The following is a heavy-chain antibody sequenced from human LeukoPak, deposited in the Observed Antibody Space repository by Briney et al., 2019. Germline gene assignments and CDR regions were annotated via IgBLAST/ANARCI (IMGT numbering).Heavy chain of an antibody. CDR3: ARGPRIAVAGRSDY. D-gene: IGHD6-19*01. CDR1: GFTFSSYS. V-gene: IGHV3-21*01. J-gene: IGHJ4*02. CDR2: TSSSSSYI. Sequence: GGSLRLSCAASGFTFSSYSMNWVRQAPGKGLEWVSSTSSSSSYIYYADSVKGRFTISRDNAKNSLYLQMNSLRAEDTAVYYCARGPRIAVAGRSDYWGQGTLVTVSS.